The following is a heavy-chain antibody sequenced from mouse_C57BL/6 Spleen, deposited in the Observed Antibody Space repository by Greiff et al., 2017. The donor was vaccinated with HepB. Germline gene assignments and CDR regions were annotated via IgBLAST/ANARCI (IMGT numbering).Heavy chain of an antibody. J-gene: IGHJ4*01. CDR1: GFTFSDYG. Sequence: EVQVVESGGGLVKPGGSLKLSCAASGFTFSDYGMHWVRQAPEKGLEWVAYISSGSSTIYYADTVKGRFTISRDNAKNTLFLQMTSLRSEDTAIYYCARHYYGYAMDYGGQGTSVTVSS. CDR2: ISSGSSTI. V-gene: IGHV5-17*01. D-gene: IGHD2-1*01. CDR3: ARHYYGYAMDY.